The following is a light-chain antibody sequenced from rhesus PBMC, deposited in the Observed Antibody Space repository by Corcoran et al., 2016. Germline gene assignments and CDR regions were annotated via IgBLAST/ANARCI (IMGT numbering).Light chain of an antibody. Sequence: QAALTQPPSVSGSPGQSVTMSCTGTSSDIGLYNYVSWYQQHPGKAPKLRIYDVTKRPSGVSDRFSGSKSGNTASLTISGLRVEDEADYYCSSYADSNTFVFGSGTRLTVL. J-gene: IGLJ1*01. CDR1: SSDIGLYNY. CDR3: SSYADSNTFV. CDR2: DVT. V-gene: IGLV2-23*01.